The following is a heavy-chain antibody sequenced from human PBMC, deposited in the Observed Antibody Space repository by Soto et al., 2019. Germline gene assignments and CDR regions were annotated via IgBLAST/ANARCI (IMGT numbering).Heavy chain of an antibody. CDR1: GFTFHHFA. Sequence: VQLLESGGGLVQPGGSLRLSCVASGFTFHHFAMSWVRQAPGKGLEWVSGLSGSGNSTYYADSVKGRFTISRDNSKNTLHLQMNSLRAEDTAVYYCAKDYYGSGGFDYWGQGTLVTVSS. CDR3: AKDYYGSGGFDY. V-gene: IGHV3-23*01. D-gene: IGHD3-10*01. J-gene: IGHJ4*02. CDR2: LSGSGNST.